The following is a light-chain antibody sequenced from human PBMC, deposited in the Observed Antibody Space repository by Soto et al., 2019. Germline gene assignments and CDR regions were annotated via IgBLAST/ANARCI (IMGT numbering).Light chain of an antibody. J-gene: IGLJ1*01. CDR1: GSNIGSNT. Sequence: QSVLTQPPSASGTPGQRVTISCSGSGSNIGSNTENWYQQLPGTAPKPLIYSNNQRPSGVPDRFSGSKSGTSASLAIIGLQSEDEADYYCAAWDDSLNGHVFGPGTKLTVL. V-gene: IGLV1-44*01. CDR2: SNN. CDR3: AAWDDSLNGHV.